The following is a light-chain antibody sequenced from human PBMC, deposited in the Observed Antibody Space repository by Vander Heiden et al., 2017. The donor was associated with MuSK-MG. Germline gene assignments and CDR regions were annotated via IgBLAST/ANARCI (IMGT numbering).Light chain of an antibody. CDR3: QQSSRFPWT. CDR2: DAS. J-gene: IGKJ1*01. CDR1: QGISTW. Sequence: DFQLTQSPSSVSASVGDRATITCRASQGISTWLAWYQQKAVKAPKLLIYDASTLQSGVPSRFSGSKSGADFTLTISSLQPEDFATYYCQQSSRFPWTFGPGTKVEIK. V-gene: IGKV1-12*01.